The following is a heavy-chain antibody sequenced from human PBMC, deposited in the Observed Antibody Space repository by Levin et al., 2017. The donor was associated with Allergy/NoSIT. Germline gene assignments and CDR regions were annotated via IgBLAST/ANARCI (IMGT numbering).Heavy chain of an antibody. V-gene: IGHV4-61*01. CDR2: VSYTGST. CDR1: GDSVNSDSYY. CDR3: ARVSTNSYYYYGMDV. Sequence: SQTLSLTCTVSGDSVNSDSYYWSWIRQPPGKGLEWIGYVSYTGSTNYNPSLKSRVTISVDTSKNQFSLKLNSVTAVDTAVYYCARVSTNSYYYYGMDVWGQGTTVTVSS. D-gene: IGHD4-23*01. J-gene: IGHJ6*02.